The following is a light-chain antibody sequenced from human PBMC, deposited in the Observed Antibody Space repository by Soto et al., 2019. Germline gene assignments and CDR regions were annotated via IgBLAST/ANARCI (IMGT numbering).Light chain of an antibody. CDR1: QSVSSSY. J-gene: IGKJ1*01. CDR3: QQDGSSPPWT. V-gene: IGKV3-20*01. CDR2: GAS. Sequence: EIVLTQSPGTLSLSPGERATLSCRASQSVSSSYLAWYQQKPGQAPRLLIYGASSRATGIPDRFSGSVSGTVFALTISSLGPEDFAVYYCQQDGSSPPWTFGQGTKVEIK.